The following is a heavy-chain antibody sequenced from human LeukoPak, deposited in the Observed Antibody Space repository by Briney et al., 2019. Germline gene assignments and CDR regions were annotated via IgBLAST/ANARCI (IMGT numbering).Heavy chain of an antibody. CDR1: GGSIRDHF. D-gene: IGHD3-16*02. CDR2: FYYTTNP. J-gene: IGHJ4*02. Sequence: SETLSLTCSVSGGSIRDHFWSWIRLSPGKGLEWIGNFYYTTNPNYNPSLARRVTISVDTSKDQLSLKLKSVTAADTAVYYCARRRLGELSLFDYWGQGTLVTVSS. V-gene: IGHV4-59*08. CDR3: ARRRLGELSLFDY.